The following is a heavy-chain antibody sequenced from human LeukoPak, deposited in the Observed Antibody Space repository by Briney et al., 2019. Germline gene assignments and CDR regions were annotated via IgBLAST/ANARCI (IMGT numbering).Heavy chain of an antibody. V-gene: IGHV4-59*12. Sequence: SESLSRPFTVSGGAISSYDWSWIGPPPGKGLGWVGYIYYSGRTNYNPSLKSRVTISVDTSENQFSLKLSSVTAADTAVYYCARGRIYGSGSYYWGQGTLVTVSS. CDR3: ARGRIYGSGSYY. D-gene: IGHD3-10*01. CDR1: GGAISSYD. J-gene: IGHJ4*02. CDR2: IYYSGRT.